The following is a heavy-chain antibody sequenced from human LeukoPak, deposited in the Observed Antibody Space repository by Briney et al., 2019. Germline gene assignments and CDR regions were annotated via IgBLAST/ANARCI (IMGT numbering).Heavy chain of an antibody. D-gene: IGHD2-2*01. J-gene: IGHJ4*02. CDR2: INSDGSST. CDR1: GFTFSSYW. V-gene: IGHV3-74*01. Sequence: PGGSLRLSCAASGFTFSSYWMHWVRQAPGKGLVWVSRINSDGSSTSYADSVKGRFTISRDNAKNTLYLQMNSLRAEDTAVYYCARVWVDCSSTSCYLNYFDYWGQGTLVTVSS. CDR3: ARVWVDCSSTSCYLNYFDY.